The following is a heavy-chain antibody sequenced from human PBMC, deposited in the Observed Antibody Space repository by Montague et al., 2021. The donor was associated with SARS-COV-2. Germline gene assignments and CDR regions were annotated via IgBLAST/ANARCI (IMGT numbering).Heavy chain of an antibody. D-gene: IGHD6-19*01. Sequence: SLRLSCAAPGFTVSSNYMSWVRQAPGKGLEWVSVIYSGGSTYYADSVKGRFTISRDNSKNTLYLQMNSLRAEDTAVYYCASLGSGWENDYWGQGTLVTVSS. CDR2: IYSGGST. CDR3: ASLGSGWENDY. J-gene: IGHJ4*02. CDR1: GFTVSSNY. V-gene: IGHV3-53*01.